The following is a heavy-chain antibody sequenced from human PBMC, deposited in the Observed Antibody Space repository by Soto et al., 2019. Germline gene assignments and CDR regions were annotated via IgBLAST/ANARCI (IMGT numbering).Heavy chain of an antibody. Sequence: GGSLRLSCAVSGFTVSNNYMSWVRQAPGKGLEGVSVIYSGGYTAYGDSVKGRFTISRDNSKNTLYLQMNSLRADDTAVYYGATVREVTLVRVGLAYWRQGTLVTVSS. CDR1: GFTVSNNY. D-gene: IGHD1-26*01. J-gene: IGHJ4*02. V-gene: IGHV3-53*01. CDR2: IYSGGYT. CDR3: ATVREVTLVRVGLAY.